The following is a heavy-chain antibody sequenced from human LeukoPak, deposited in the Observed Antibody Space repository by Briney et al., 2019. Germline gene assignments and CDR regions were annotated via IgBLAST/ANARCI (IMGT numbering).Heavy chain of an antibody. CDR2: INPNSGGT. CDR1: GYTFTGYY. V-gene: IGHV1-2*02. D-gene: IGHD2-8*01. CDR3: ARGGCILSSVKFDY. J-gene: IGHJ4*02. Sequence: ASVKVSCKASGYTFTGYYIHWVRQAPGQGLEWMGWINPNSGGTNYVQKFQGRVTMTRDTSISTAYMELSSLRSEDTAVYYCARGGCILSSVKFDYWGQGTLVTVSS.